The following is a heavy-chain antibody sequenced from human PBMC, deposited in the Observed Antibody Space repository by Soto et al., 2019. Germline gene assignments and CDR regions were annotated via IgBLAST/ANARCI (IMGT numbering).Heavy chain of an antibody. CDR2: IRSKAYGGTT. Sequence: GGALRLSCTASGFTFGDYAMSWVRQAPGKGLEWVGFIRSKAYGGTTEYAASVKGRFTISRDDSKSIAYLQMNSLKTEDTAVYYCTRAPIRVVGAWGWFDPWGQGTLVTVSS. CDR1: GFTFGDYA. CDR3: TRAPIRVVGAWGWFDP. V-gene: IGHV3-49*04. D-gene: IGHD1-26*01. J-gene: IGHJ5*02.